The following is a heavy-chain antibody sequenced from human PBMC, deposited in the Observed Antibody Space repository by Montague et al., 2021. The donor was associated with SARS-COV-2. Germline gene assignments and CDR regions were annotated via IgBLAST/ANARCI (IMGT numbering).Heavy chain of an antibody. J-gene: IGHJ4*02. CDR1: GGSFNDYY. V-gene: IGHV4-34*01. CDR2: INHGGIT. D-gene: IGHD3-22*01. CDR3: ARGHQGVSMIVVVMIGAKYYFDS. Sequence: SETLPLTCAVYGGSFNDYYWSWIRQPPGKGLEWIGEINHGGITNYSPSLKSRVTISADTSKNQFSLKLKSVTAADTAHYFCARGHQGVSMIVVVMIGAKYYFDSWGQGSLVTISS.